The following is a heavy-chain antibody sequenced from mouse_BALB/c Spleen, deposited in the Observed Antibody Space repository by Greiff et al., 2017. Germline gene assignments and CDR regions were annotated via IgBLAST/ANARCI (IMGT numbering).Heavy chain of an antibody. D-gene: IGHD2-14*01. J-gene: IGHJ4*01. CDR1: GYSFTSYW. CDR3: ARGGVRPDYYAMDY. CDR2: IDPSDSET. V-gene: IGHV1S126*01. Sequence: QVQLKQSGPQLVRHGASVKISCKASGYSFTSYWMHWVKQRPGQGLEWIGMIDPSDSETRLNQKFKDKATLTVDKSSSTAYMQLSSPTSEDSAVYYCARGGVRPDYYAMDYWGQGTSVTVSS.